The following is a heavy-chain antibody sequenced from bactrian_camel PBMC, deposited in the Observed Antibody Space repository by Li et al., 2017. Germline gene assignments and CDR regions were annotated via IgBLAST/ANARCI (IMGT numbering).Heavy chain of an antibody. J-gene: IGHJ4*01. CDR3: SVATTSGTFNY. D-gene: IGHD5*01. Sequence: QLVESGGGLVQPGGSLRLSCTASEFTFSSLVMSWVRQAPGKGLEWVSSNSRDGSTYYGDSVKGRFTISRDNSKNTVALQMNSLKPEDTALYYCSVATTSGTFNYWGQGTQVTVS. CDR2: NSRDGST. CDR1: EFTFSSLV. V-gene: IGHV3S40*01.